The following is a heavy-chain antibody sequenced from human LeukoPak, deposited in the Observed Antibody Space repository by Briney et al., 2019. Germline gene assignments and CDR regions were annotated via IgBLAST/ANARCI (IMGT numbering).Heavy chain of an antibody. D-gene: IGHD3-9*01. CDR1: GYGFPSYW. CDR2: IYPGDSDT. CDR3: ARRTYYDILTGYFDR. Sequence: SGGALEISCQGSGYGFPSYWLGWVRPLPGKGVEWMGIIYPGDSDTRYSASFEGQVPISADNHISTAYLQWSSLKASDTSMYYCARRTYYDILTGYFDRWGQGTLVTVSS. J-gene: IGHJ4*02. V-gene: IGHV5-51*01.